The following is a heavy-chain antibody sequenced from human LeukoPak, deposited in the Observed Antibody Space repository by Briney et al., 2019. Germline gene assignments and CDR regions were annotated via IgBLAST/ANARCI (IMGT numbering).Heavy chain of an antibody. V-gene: IGHV3-30*02. CDR1: EFTFSRYW. J-gene: IGHJ4*02. D-gene: IGHD3-10*01. CDR2: IRYDGSNK. CDR3: AKDLTMVRGAYLDY. Sequence: PGGSLRLSCAASEFTFSRYWMSWVRQAPGKGLEWVAFIRYDGSNKYYADSVKGRFTISRDNSKNTLYLQMNSLRAEDTAVYYCAKDLTMVRGAYLDYWGQGTLVTVSS.